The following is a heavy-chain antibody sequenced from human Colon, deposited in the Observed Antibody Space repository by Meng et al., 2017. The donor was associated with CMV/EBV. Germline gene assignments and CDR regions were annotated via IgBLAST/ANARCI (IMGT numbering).Heavy chain of an antibody. J-gene: IGHJ4*02. V-gene: IGHV3-21*01. D-gene: IGHD1-1*01. CDR2: ISYGSSYM. CDR3: ARQTSSSTYDF. CDR1: GFPFSDFG. Sequence: GESLKISCAASGFPFSDFGMNWVRQAPGKGLEWVASISYGSSYMYYLDSVQGRFTISRDNTANSLYLQMNSLRAEDSAVYYCARQTSSSTYDFWGQGTLVTVSS.